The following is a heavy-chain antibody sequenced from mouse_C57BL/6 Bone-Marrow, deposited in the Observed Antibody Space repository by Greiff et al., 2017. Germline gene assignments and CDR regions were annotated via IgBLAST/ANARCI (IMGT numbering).Heavy chain of an antibody. J-gene: IGHJ1*03. CDR3: ARLEFDGSSGDWYFDV. Sequence: VKLMESGPELVKPGASVKLSCKASGYTFTSYDINWVKQRPGKGLEWIGWIYPRDGSTKYNEKFKGKATLTVDTSSSTAYMELNSLTSEDSAVSFCARLEFDGSSGDWYFDVWGTGTTVTVS. CDR1: GYTFTSYD. D-gene: IGHD1-1*01. CDR2: IYPRDGST. V-gene: IGHV1-85*01.